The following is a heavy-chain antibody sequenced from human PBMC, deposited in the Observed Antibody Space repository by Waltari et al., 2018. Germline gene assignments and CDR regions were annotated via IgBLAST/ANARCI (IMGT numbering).Heavy chain of an antibody. V-gene: IGHV4-59*11. D-gene: IGHD7-27*01. CDR3: ARKTGDDWYFDL. CDR1: GGSISSHY. Sequence: QVQLQESGPGLVKPSETLSLTCTVSGGSISSHYWSWIRQPPGKGLEWIGYIYYSGSTNYNPSLKSRVTISVDTSKNQVSLKLSSVTAADTAVYYCARKTGDDWYFDLWGRGTLVTVSS. J-gene: IGHJ2*01. CDR2: IYYSGST.